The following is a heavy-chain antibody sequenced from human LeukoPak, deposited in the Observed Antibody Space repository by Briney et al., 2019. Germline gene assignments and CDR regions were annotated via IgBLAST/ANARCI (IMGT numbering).Heavy chain of an antibody. CDR3: ARGTCYDFWSGYPRRYYYMDV. CDR2: INHSGST. Sequence: SETLSLTCAVYGGSFSGYYWSWIRQPPGKGLEWIGEINHSGSTNYNPSLKSRVTISVDTSKNQFSLKLSSVTAADTAVYYCARGTCYDFWSGYPRRYYYMDVWGKGTTVTVSS. V-gene: IGHV4-34*01. CDR1: GGSFSGYY. D-gene: IGHD3-3*01. J-gene: IGHJ6*03.